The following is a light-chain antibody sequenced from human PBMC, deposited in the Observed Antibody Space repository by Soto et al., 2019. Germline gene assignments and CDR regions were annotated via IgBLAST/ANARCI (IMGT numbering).Light chain of an antibody. Sequence: LTQSPSSLSLSPGDRVTLTCRARQSVSSSYLAWYQQKPGQAPRLLIYGAASSATGIPDRFSGSGSGTDFTLTISRLEPEDFAVYYCQQYGSSPGWTFGQGTKVEIK. CDR3: QQYGSSPGWT. CDR2: GAA. J-gene: IGKJ1*01. CDR1: QSVSSSY. V-gene: IGKV3-20*01.